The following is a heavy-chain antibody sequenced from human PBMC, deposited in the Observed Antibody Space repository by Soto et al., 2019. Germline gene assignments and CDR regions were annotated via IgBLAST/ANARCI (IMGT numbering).Heavy chain of an antibody. CDR1: LFIVSDNY. D-gene: IGHD4-17*01. Sequence: EVRLVQSGGGLVQPGGSLRLSCAASLFIVSDNYMSWVRQAPGKGLEWVSLIYSGGGTDYAESVKGRFTISRDNSKNTLYLQMNSLKAEDTGLYYCATLMTTAPYWGQGTVVTVSS. CDR2: IYSGGGT. J-gene: IGHJ4*02. V-gene: IGHV3-66*01. CDR3: ATLMTTAPY.